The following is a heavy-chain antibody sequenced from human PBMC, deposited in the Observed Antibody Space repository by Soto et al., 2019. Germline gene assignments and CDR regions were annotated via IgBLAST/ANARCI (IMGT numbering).Heavy chain of an antibody. CDR2: IYYSGST. J-gene: IGHJ3*02. V-gene: IGHV4-39*01. CDR1: GGSISSSSYY. CDR3: ARHGEYSSGWYTFDI. Sequence: QLQLQESGPGLVKPSETLSLTCTVSGGSISSSSYYWGWIRQPPGKGLEWIGSIYYSGSTYYNPSLKSRVTISVDTSKNQFSLKLSSVTAADTAVYYCARHGEYSSGWYTFDIWGQGTMVTVSS. D-gene: IGHD6-19*01.